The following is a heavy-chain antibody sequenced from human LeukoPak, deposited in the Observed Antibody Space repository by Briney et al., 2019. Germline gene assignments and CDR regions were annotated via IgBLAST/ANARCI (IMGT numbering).Heavy chain of an antibody. CDR3: ARGSMTTVTIVNYFDY. CDR2: MNPNSGNT. V-gene: IGHV1-8*03. Sequence: ASVKVSCKASGYTFTSYDINWVRQATGQGLEWMGWMNPNSGNTGYAQKFQGRVTITRDTSASTAYMELSSLRSEDTAVYYCARGSMTTVTIVNYFDYWGQGTLVTVSS. D-gene: IGHD4-17*01. CDR1: GYTFTSYD. J-gene: IGHJ4*02.